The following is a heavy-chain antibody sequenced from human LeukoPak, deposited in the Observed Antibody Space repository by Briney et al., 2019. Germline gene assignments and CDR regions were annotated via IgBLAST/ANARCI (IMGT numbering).Heavy chain of an antibody. Sequence: ASVKVSCKASGYIFIYFYVHWFRQAPGQGLEWVGEVNNNNGGTKYAQKFQGRVTLTRDTSIRTAYLELSGLRSDDTAVYYCARDSAPATGLSLDYWGQGTLVTVSP. CDR1: GYIFIYFY. V-gene: IGHV1-2*02. J-gene: IGHJ4*02. CDR3: ARDSAPATGLSLDY. CDR2: VNNNNGGT. D-gene: IGHD2-2*01.